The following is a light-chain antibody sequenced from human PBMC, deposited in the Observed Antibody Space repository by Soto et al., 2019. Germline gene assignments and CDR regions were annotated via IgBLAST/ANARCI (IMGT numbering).Light chain of an antibody. Sequence: IVLTQSPGTLSLSPGGRATLSCRASQSVRSSYLACYQQRPGQAPSLLTSGASFRATGIPDRLSGSGSGTYFTLTISRLEPEEFSVYYCQHYGRSLTFGGGTTVEIK. J-gene: IGKJ4*01. CDR2: GAS. CDR1: QSVRSSY. V-gene: IGKV3-20*01. CDR3: QHYGRSLT.